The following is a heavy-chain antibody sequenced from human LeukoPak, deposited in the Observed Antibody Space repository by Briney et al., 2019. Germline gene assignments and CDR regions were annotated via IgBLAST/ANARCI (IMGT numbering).Heavy chain of an antibody. CDR1: GYTFTSHY. J-gene: IGHJ4*02. V-gene: IGHV1-46*01. CDR2: INPSDGST. CDR3: ARDLGIGWYMFDY. D-gene: IGHD6-19*01. Sequence: SGKVSCKASGYTFTSHYVHWVRQAPGQGLEWVGRINPSDGSTSYAQKFQGRVPMTWDTATGTVYMELSSLRSEDTAMYYCARDLGIGWYMFDYWGQGTLVTVSS.